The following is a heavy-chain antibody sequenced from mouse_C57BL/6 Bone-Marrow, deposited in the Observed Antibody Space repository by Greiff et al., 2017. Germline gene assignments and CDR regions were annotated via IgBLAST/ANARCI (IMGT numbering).Heavy chain of an antibody. V-gene: IGHV1-15*01. D-gene: IGHD2-4*01. CDR2: IDPETGGT. CDR1: GYTFTDYE. Sequence: VQLQQSGAELVRPGASVTLSCKASGYTFTDYEMHWVKQTPVHGLEWIGAIDPETGGTAYNQKFKGKAILTADKSSSTAYMELRGLTSEDSAVYYCTPIYYDYDDYWGQGTTLTVSA. CDR3: TPIYYDYDDY. J-gene: IGHJ2*01.